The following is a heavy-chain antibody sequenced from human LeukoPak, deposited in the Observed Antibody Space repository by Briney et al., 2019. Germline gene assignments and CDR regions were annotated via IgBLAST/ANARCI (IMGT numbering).Heavy chain of an antibody. Sequence: GGSLRLSCETSGFLFSGFGMHWVRQSPGKGLEWIAFVSYDGSKKYYGDSVKGRFTISRDNSKNTLYLLMNSLRAEDTAVYYCGGLWSFDYWGQGTLVTVSS. J-gene: IGHJ4*02. CDR3: GGLWSFDY. CDR2: VSYDGSKK. V-gene: IGHV3-30*02. D-gene: IGHD3-10*01. CDR1: GFLFSGFG.